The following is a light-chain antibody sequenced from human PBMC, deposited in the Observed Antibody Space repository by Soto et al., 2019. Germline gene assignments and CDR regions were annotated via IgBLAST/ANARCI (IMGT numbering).Light chain of an antibody. CDR1: QNINTW. V-gene: IGKV1-5*03. CDR2: KAS. J-gene: IGKJ1*01. Sequence: DIQMTQSPSTLSASVGDRVTITCRASQNINTWLAWYQQKPGKAPNLLIYKASSLESGVPSRFSGSGSGTEFTLTISSLQPDDFATYYCQQYNSYPWTFGQGTKVDIK. CDR3: QQYNSYPWT.